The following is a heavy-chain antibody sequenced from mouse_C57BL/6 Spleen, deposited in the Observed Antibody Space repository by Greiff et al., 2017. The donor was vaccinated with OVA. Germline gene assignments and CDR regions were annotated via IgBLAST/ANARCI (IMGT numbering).Heavy chain of an antibody. CDR1: GYTFTDYY. D-gene: IGHD2-4*01. J-gene: IGHJ3*01. CDR3: ARAGYDYLKLAY. CDR2: INPYNGGT. Sequence: VQLQQSGPVLVKPGASVKMSCKASGYTFTDYYMNWVKQSHGKSLEWIGVINPYNGGTSYNQKFKGKATLTVDKSSSTAYMELNSLTSEDSAVYYCARAGYDYLKLAYWGQGTLVTVSA. V-gene: IGHV1-19*01.